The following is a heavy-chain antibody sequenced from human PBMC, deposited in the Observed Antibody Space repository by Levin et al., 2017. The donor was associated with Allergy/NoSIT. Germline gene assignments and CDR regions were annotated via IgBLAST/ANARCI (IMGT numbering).Heavy chain of an antibody. D-gene: IGHD1-26*01. J-gene: IGHJ5*02. Sequence: SETLSLTCTVSGASISSYYWGWIRQPPGKGLEWVGSFFYSGSTNYNPSLRSRVTISVDMSKSQFSLKINSVTAADTAVFYCATDKGSGFDPWGQGTLVTVSS. CDR3: ATDKGSGFDP. CDR1: GASISSYY. CDR2: FFYSGST. V-gene: IGHV4-59*01.